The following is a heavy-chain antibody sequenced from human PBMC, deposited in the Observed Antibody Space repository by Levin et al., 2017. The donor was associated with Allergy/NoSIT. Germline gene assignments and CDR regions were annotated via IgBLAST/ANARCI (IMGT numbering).Heavy chain of an antibody. CDR2: IWYDGRKK. V-gene: IGHV3-33*01. Sequence: PGGSLRLSCAASGFTFSSYAMHWVRQAPGKGLEWVAVIWYDGRKKYYVDSVKGRFTVSRDNSKNTLYLQMNSLRAEDTAVYYCARDRTAYSGDWYAGALDYWGQGTLVTVSS. D-gene: IGHD2-21*02. J-gene: IGHJ4*02. CDR3: ARDRTAYSGDWYAGALDY. CDR1: GFTFSSYA.